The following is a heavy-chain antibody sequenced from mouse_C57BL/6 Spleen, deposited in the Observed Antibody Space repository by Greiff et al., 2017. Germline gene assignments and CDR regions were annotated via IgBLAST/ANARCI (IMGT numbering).Heavy chain of an antibody. D-gene: IGHD2-5*01. Sequence: VQLQQSGPELVKPGASVKISCKASGYSFTDYNMNWVKQSNGKSLEWIGVINPNYGTTSYNQKFKGKATLTVDQSSSTAYMQVNSLTSVDSAVYYCARRGVYSNCGYFDVWGTGTAVTVSS. CDR1: GYSFTDYN. CDR2: INPNYGTT. J-gene: IGHJ1*03. CDR3: ARRGVYSNCGYFDV. V-gene: IGHV1-39*01.